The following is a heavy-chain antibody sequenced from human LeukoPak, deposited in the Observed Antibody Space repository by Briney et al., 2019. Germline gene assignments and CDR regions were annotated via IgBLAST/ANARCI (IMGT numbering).Heavy chain of an antibody. V-gene: IGHV4-34*01. D-gene: IGHD6-6*01. CDR1: GGSFSGYY. CDR2: INHSGST. J-gene: IGHJ6*03. CDR3: ARGLEQLDMDV. Sequence: SETLSLTCAVYGGSFSGYYWSWIRQPPGKGLEWIGEINHSGSTNYNPSLKSRVTISVDTSKNQFSLKLSSVTAADTAVYYCARGLEQLDMDVWGKGTTVTVSS.